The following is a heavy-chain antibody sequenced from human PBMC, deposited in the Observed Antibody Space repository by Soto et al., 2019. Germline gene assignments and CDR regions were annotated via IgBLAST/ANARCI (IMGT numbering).Heavy chain of an antibody. CDR1: GGSISSSNW. CDR3: ARDRAVAGTPGYFDY. J-gene: IGHJ4*02. V-gene: IGHV4-4*02. CDR2: IYHSGST. Sequence: PSETLSLTCAVSGGSISSSNWWSWVRQPPGKGLEWIGEIYHSGSTNYNPSLKSRVTISVDTSKNQFSLKLSSVTAADTAVYYCARDRAVAGTPGYFDYWGQGTLVTVSS. D-gene: IGHD6-19*01.